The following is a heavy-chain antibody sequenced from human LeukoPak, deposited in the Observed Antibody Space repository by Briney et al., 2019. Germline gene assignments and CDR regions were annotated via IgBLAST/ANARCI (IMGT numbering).Heavy chain of an antibody. CDR2: ISAYNGNT. D-gene: IGHD2-2*01. J-gene: IGHJ6*03. CDR3: ARDAEDYCSSTSCYYMDV. CDR1: GYTFTSYG. V-gene: IGHV1-18*01. Sequence: GASVKVSCKASGYTFTSYGISWVRQAPGQGLEWMGWISAYNGNTNYAQKLQGRVTMTTDASTSTAYMELRSLRSDDTAVYYCARDAEDYCSSTSCYYMDVWGKGTTVTVSS.